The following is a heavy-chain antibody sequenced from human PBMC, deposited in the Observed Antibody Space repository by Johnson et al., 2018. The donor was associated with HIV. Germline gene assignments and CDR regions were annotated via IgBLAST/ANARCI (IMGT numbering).Heavy chain of an antibody. V-gene: IGHV3-9*01. CDR2: ISGNSGSI. J-gene: IGHJ3*02. CDR1: GFTFSSYG. Sequence: VQLVESGGGVVQPGRSLRLSCAASGFTFSSYGMHWVRQAPGKGLEWVSGISGNSGSIGYADSVKGRFTISRDNAKNSLYLQMNSLRAEDTAVYYCARVARAHDAVDIWGQGTMVCVSS. CDR3: ARVARAHDAVDI. D-gene: IGHD1-26*01.